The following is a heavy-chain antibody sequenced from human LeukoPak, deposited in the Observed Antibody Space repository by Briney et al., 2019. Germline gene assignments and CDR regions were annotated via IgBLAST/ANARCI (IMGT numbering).Heavy chain of an antibody. J-gene: IGHJ4*02. V-gene: IGHV4-59*01. CDR2: IYYSGST. CDR1: GGSISSYY. Sequence: SEALSLTCTVSGGSISSYYWSWIRQPPGKGLEWIGYIYYSGSTHYNPSLRSRVTISVDTSKNQFSLKLRSVTAADTAVYYCAKSSDAVIYLDYWGQGTLVTVSS. CDR3: AKSSDAVIYLDY.